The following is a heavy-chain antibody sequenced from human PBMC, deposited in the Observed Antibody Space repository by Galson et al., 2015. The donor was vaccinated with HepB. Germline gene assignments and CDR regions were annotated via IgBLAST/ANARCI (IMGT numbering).Heavy chain of an antibody. CDR3: ARDRTVTTRWFDP. CDR2: IIPIFGTA. J-gene: IGHJ5*02. V-gene: IGHV1-69*13. CDR1: GGTFSSYA. Sequence: SVKVSCKASGGTFSSYAISWVRQAPGQGLEWMGGIIPIFGTANYAQKFQGRVTITADESTSTAYMELSSLRSEDTAVYYCARDRTVTTRWFDPWGQGTLVTVSS. D-gene: IGHD4-17*01.